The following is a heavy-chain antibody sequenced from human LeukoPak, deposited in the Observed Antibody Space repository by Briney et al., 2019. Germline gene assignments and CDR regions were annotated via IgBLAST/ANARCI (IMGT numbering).Heavy chain of an antibody. V-gene: IGHV3-30*02. D-gene: IGHD1-26*01. Sequence: GGSLRLSCAASGFTFSSYGMHWVRQAPGKGLEWVAFIRYDGSNKYYADSVKGRFTISRDNSKNTLYLQMNSLRAGDTAVYFCARVEWEGPHPTLNYWGQGTLVTVSS. CDR1: GFTFSSYG. CDR3: ARVEWEGPHPTLNY. J-gene: IGHJ4*02. CDR2: IRYDGSNK.